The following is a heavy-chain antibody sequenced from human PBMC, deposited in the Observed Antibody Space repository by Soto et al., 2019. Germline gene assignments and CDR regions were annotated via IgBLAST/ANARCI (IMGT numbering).Heavy chain of an antibody. CDR1: GGTFSSYA. CDR2: IIPIFGTA. CDR3: ARVSTAAAGPYENWFDP. Sequence: QVQLVQSGAEVKKPGSSVKVSCKASGGTFSSYAISWVRQAPGQGLEWMGGIIPIFGTANYAQKFQGRVTITADESTSTAYMELSSLRSEDTAVYYCARVSTAAAGPYENWFDPWGQGTLVTVSS. J-gene: IGHJ5*02. V-gene: IGHV1-69*12. D-gene: IGHD6-13*01.